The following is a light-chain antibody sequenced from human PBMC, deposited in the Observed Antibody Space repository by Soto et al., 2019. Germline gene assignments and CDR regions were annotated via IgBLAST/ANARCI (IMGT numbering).Light chain of an antibody. J-gene: IGKJ2*01. CDR3: QQFGRSPYA. Sequence: EIVLTQSPGTLSLSPGESATLSCRASESVSSDSLAWYQQKSGQAPRLVLSGASNRAAGIPDRFSASGSGTDFILTIRGLEPEDFAVYYCQQFGRSPYAFGQGMKLEIK. V-gene: IGKV3-20*01. CDR2: GAS. CDR1: ESVSSDS.